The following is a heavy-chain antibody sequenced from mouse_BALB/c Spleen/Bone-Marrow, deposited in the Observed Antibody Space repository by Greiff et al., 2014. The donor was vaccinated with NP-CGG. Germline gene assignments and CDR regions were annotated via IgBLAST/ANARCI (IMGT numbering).Heavy chain of an antibody. CDR2: ISSGGSYT. Sequence: VHLVESGGGLVKPGGSLKLSCAASGFTFSSYVMSWVRQSPEKRLEWVAEISSGGSYTYYPDTVTGRFTISRDNAKNTLYLEMSSLRSEDTAIYYCTRDQFITTATRAMDYWGQGTSVTVSS. V-gene: IGHV5-9-4*01. CDR1: GFTFSSYV. J-gene: IGHJ4*01. CDR3: TRDQFITTATRAMDY. D-gene: IGHD1-2*01.